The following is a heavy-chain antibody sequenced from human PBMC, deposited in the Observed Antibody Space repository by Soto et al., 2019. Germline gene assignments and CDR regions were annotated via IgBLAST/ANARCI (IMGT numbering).Heavy chain of an antibody. CDR1: GGSISSGGYY. V-gene: IGHV4-31*03. Sequence: SETLSLTCSVSGGSISSGGYYWAWIRQHPGKGLECIGYIYHSGSTNYNPSLESRVTISVDTSKNQFSLKLSSVTAADTAMYYCAKWEGLGSDYYYYALDVWGQGTTVTVSS. CDR3: AKWEGLGSDYYYYALDV. CDR2: IYHSGST. D-gene: IGHD1-26*01. J-gene: IGHJ6*02.